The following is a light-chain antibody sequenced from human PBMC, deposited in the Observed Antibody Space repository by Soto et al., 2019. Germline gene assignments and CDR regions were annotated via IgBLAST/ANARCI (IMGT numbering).Light chain of an antibody. CDR1: NIGSKS. CDR3: QVWDSSSDNPV. CDR2: DDS. Sequence: SYELTQPPSVSVAPGQTARVTCGGNNIGSKSVHRYQQTPGQAPVLVVYDDSDRPSGIPERFSGSNSGNTATLTISRVEAGDEADNYCQVWDSSSDNPVYGTGTKVTVL. J-gene: IGLJ1*01. V-gene: IGLV3-21*02.